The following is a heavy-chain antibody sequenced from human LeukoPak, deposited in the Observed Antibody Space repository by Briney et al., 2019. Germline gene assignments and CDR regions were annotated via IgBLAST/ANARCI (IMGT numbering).Heavy chain of an antibody. J-gene: IGHJ6*03. CDR1: GFIFTDYY. Sequence: PGGSLRLSCAASGFIFTDYYMNWIRQAPGKGLEWIGSIYYSGSTYYNPSLKSRVTISLGTSKNQFSLKLSSVTAADTAVYYCARQGWYVDIFFHMDVWGKGTTVTISS. V-gene: IGHV4-38-2*01. D-gene: IGHD6-19*01. CDR3: ARQGWYVDIFFHMDV. CDR2: IYYSGST.